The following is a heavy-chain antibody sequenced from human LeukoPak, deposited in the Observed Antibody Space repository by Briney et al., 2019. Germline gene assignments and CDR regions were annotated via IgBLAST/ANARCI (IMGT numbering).Heavy chain of an antibody. V-gene: IGHV3-49*04. CDR1: GFTSGDYA. J-gene: IGHJ4*02. Sequence: PGGSLRLSCTASGFTSGDYAMTWVRQAPGKGLEWVGFIASKTYGGTAEYAASVKGRFTISRDDSKSIAYLQMNSLKTEDTAVYFCSRDQTPYYWGQGTLVTVSS. CDR3: SRDQTPYY. CDR2: IASKTYGGTA.